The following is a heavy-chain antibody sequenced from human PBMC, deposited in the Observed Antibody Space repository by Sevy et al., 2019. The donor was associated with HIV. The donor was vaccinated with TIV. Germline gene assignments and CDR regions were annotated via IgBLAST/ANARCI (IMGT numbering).Heavy chain of an antibody. Sequence: GGSLRLSCAASRFTFSTYDIHWVRQAPGKGLEWVAVISHDGSYQYYTDSVKGRFNISRDDSKDKAYLQMNSLRADDSGVYYCAKGQGYDYIWGNERSEYYFDYWGQGTLVTVSS. CDR3: AKGQGYDYIWGNERSEYYFDY. D-gene: IGHD3-16*01. V-gene: IGHV3-30*18. CDR2: ISHDGSYQ. J-gene: IGHJ4*02. CDR1: RFTFSTYD.